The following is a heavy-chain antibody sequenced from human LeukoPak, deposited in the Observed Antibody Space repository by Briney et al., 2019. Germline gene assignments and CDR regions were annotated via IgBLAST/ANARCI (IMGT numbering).Heavy chain of an antibody. J-gene: IGHJ4*01. CDR2: MSSDGSNN. D-gene: IGHD4-17*01. CDR3: ARSGPYGDFDY. V-gene: IGHV3-30*14. Sequence: GRSLRLSCAASGFTFSSYAMYWARQAPGKGLEWVAVMSSDGSNNYHAESVRGRFTISRDNSRDTLFLHMSSLRAEDTAVYYCARSGPYGDFDYWGQGTLVAVSS. CDR1: GFTFSSYA.